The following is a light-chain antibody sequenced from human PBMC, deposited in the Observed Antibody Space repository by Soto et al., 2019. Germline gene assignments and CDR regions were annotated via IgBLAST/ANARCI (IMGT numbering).Light chain of an antibody. CDR2: DVT. CDR1: SSDVGGFEY. CDR3: CSYAGSSTPLYV. Sequence: QSVLSQPASVSGSPGQSITISCTGTSSDVGGFEYVSWYQHQPGKAPKLIIYDVTKRPSGVSNRFSGSKSGNTASLTISGIQAEDEGDYYCCSYAGSSTPLYVFGTGTKVTVL. J-gene: IGLJ1*01. V-gene: IGLV2-23*02.